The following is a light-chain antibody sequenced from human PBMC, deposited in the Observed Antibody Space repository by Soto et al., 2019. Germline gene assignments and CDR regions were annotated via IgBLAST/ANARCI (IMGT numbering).Light chain of an antibody. V-gene: IGKV3-15*01. CDR2: GAS. CDR3: QQYNDWPPET. CDR1: QSVSSSY. Sequence: EIMLTQSPGTLSLSPGERATLSSRASQSVSSSYLAWYQQKSGQAPRLLIYGASTRATGIPARFSGSGSGTEFTLTISSLQSEDFAVYYCQQYNDWPPETCGQGTKVDI. J-gene: IGKJ1*01.